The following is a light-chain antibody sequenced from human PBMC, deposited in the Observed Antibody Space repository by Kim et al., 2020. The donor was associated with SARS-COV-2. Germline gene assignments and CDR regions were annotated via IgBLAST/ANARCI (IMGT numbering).Light chain of an antibody. CDR1: QSINKN. J-gene: IGKJ4*01. CDR2: AAS. CDR3: QQYYSIPLT. V-gene: IGKV1-39*01. Sequence: DIQMTQSPSILSASVGDRVTMTCRASQSINKNLDWYQKKRGKAPMFLIYAASTLETGVPSRFSGSGSGTDFTLTISSLQPEDFATYPSQQYYSIPLTFAGETDV.